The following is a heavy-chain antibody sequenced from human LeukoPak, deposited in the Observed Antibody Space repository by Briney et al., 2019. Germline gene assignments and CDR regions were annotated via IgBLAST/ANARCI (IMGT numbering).Heavy chain of an antibody. CDR2: ISTSVTYT. D-gene: IGHD1-26*01. J-gene: IGHJ5*02. V-gene: IGHV3-11*05. Sequence: GGSLTRSCAASGFTFSDYYMSWIRQAPGRGLEWVSYISTSVTYTEYADSVKGRFTISRDNAKNSLYLQMNSLRAEDTAVYYCAREGRSGSYLGRFDPWGQGTLVTVSS. CDR1: GFTFSDYY. CDR3: AREGRSGSYLGRFDP.